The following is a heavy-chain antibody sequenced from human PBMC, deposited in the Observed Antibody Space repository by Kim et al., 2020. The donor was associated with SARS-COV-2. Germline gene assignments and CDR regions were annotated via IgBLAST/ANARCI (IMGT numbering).Heavy chain of an antibody. Sequence: GGSLRLSCAASGFTFSNAWMSWVRQAPGKGLEWVGRIKSKTDGGTTDYAAPVKGRFTISRDDSKNTLYLQMNSLKTEDTAVYYCTTDQDCSGGSCSDYWGQGTLVTVSS. CDR2: IKSKTDGGTT. CDR1: GFTFSNAW. V-gene: IGHV3-15*01. J-gene: IGHJ4*02. CDR3: TTDQDCSGGSCSDY. D-gene: IGHD2-15*01.